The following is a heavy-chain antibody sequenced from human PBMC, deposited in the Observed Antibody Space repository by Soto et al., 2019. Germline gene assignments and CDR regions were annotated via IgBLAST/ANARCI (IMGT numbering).Heavy chain of an antibody. CDR3: ARDEVPAANWLDR. D-gene: IGHD2-2*01. J-gene: IGHJ5*02. Sequence: ASVKVSCKASGYISINYGITWVRQAPGQGLEWMGWISGYNGNTKYADNLQGRVTMTTDTSTTTAYMELRSLRSDATAVYYCARDEVPAANWLDRWGQGTLVTVSS. V-gene: IGHV1-18*01. CDR2: ISGYNGNT. CDR1: GYISINYG.